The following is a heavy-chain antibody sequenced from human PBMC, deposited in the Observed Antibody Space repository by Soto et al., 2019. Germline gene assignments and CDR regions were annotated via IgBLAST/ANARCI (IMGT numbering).Heavy chain of an antibody. CDR1: GFTFSSYG. D-gene: IGHD6-19*01. CDR2: IWYDGSNK. V-gene: IGHV3-33*01. J-gene: IGHJ2*01. CDR3: ARGTRSSGWYGWYFDL. Sequence: QVQLVESEGGVVQPGRSLRLSCAASGFTFSSYGMHWVRQAPGKGLEWVAVIWYDGSNKYYADSVKGRFTISRDNSKNTLYLQMNSLRAEDTAVYYCARGTRSSGWYGWYFDLWGRGTLVTVSS.